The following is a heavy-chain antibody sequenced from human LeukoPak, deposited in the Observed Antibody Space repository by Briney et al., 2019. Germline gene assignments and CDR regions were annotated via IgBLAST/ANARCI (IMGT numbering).Heavy chain of an antibody. CDR2: IWYGGSNK. Sequence: GGSLRLSCAASGFTFSSYGMHWVRQAPGKGLEWVAVIWYGGSNKYYADSVKGRFTISRDNSKNTLYLQMNSLRAEDTVVYYCARQTPYYYDSSGYTVDYWGQGTLVTVSS. J-gene: IGHJ4*02. V-gene: IGHV3-33*01. CDR1: GFTFSSYG. CDR3: ARQTPYYYDSSGYTVDY. D-gene: IGHD3-22*01.